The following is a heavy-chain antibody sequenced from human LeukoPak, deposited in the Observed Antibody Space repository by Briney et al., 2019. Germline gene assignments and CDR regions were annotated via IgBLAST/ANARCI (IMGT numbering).Heavy chain of an antibody. CDR3: ARGIGSQLRSGWFDP. CDR1: GFTVSSNY. V-gene: IGHV3-66*01. J-gene: IGHJ5*02. Sequence: GGSLRLSCAASGFTVSSNYMSWVRQAPGKGLGWVSVIYSGGNTYSADSVEGRFTISRDNSKNTLYLQMNSLRAEDTAVYYCARGIGSQLRSGWFDPWGQGTLVTVCS. D-gene: IGHD3-3*01. CDR2: IYSGGNT.